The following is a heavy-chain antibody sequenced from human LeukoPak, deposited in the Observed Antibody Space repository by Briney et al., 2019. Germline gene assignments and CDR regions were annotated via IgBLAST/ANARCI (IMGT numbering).Heavy chain of an antibody. CDR3: ARGAYGDYIDY. CDR2: ISYDGSNK. D-gene: IGHD4-17*01. J-gene: IGHJ4*02. Sequence: GGSLRLSCAASGFTFSSYAMHWVRQAPGKGLEWVAVISYDGSNKYYADSVKGRFTISRDNSKNTLYLQMNSLRAEDTAVYYCARGAYGDYIDYWGQGTLVTVSS. CDR1: GFTFSSYA. V-gene: IGHV3-30-3*01.